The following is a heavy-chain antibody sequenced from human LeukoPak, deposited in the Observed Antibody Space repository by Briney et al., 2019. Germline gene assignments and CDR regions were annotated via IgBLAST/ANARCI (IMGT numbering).Heavy chain of an antibody. Sequence: PSETLSLTCTVSGGSISSSSYYWGWIRQPPGKGLEWIGSIYYSGSTYYNPSLKSRVTISVDTSKNQFSLKLSSVTAADTAVYYCARRAVRPKYYFDYWGQGTLVTVSS. CDR1: GGSISSSSYY. CDR2: IYYSGST. V-gene: IGHV4-39*01. CDR3: ARRAVRPKYYFDY. J-gene: IGHJ4*02. D-gene: IGHD3-10*01.